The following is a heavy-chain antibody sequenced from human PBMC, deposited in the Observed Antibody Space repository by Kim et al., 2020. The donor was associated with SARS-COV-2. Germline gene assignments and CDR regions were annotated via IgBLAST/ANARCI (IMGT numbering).Heavy chain of an antibody. CDR1: GYTFTNYG. V-gene: IGHV7-4-1*02. J-gene: IGHJ4*02. Sequence: ASVNVSCKASGYTFTNYGMNGVRQAPGQGLEWMGWINTNTGNPTYAQGFTGRLVISLDTSVSTTYLQINSLKAEDTAVYYCARVPYRSSWYVDYWGQGTLVTVSS. CDR3: ARVPYRSSWYVDY. CDR2: INTNTGNP. D-gene: IGHD6-13*01.